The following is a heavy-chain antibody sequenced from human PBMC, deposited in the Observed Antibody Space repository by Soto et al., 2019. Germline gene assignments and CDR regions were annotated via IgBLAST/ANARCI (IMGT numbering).Heavy chain of an antibody. Sequence: ASVKVSCKASGYTFTGYYMHWVRQAPGQGLEWMGWINPNSGGTNYAQKFQGRVTMTRDTSISTAYMEVSRLRSDDTAVYYCARGGPDYDNLTGLYGMDIWGQGTTVTVSS. D-gene: IGHD3-9*01. CDR2: INPNSGGT. CDR1: GYTFTGYY. CDR3: ARGGPDYDNLTGLYGMDI. V-gene: IGHV1-2*02. J-gene: IGHJ6*02.